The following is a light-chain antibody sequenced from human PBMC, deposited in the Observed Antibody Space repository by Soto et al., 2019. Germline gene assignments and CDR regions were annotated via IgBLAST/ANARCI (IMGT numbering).Light chain of an antibody. CDR2: GAS. J-gene: IGKJ4*01. V-gene: IGKV3-20*01. CDR3: QQYGYLVT. CDR1: QSVSSSY. Sequence: EVVLTQSPGTLSLSPGERATLSCRASQSVSSSYLAWYQQKPGQAHRLLIYGASSRATGIPDRFSGSGSGTDFTLTISRLEPEDFAMYYCQQYGYLVTFGGGTKVDIK.